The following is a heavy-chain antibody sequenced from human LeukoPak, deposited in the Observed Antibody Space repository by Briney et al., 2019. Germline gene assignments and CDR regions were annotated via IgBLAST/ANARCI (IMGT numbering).Heavy chain of an antibody. D-gene: IGHD3-10*01. CDR2: ITSSGRII. CDR1: GFTFSSYE. Sequence: GGSLRLSCAASGFTFSSYEMNWVRQAPGKGLEWVAYITSSGRIIYYADSVKGRFTISRDNAKNSLYLQMNSLRAEDTAVYYCASTGGYGSGTYDYYYFGMDVWGQGTTVTVSS. CDR3: ASTGGYGSGTYDYYYFGMDV. J-gene: IGHJ6*02. V-gene: IGHV3-48*03.